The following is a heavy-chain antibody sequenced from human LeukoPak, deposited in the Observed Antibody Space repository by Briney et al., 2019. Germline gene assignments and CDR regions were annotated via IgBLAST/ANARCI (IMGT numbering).Heavy chain of an antibody. D-gene: IGHD2-2*01. CDR3: ARASLYCSSTSCYNWFDP. J-gene: IGHJ5*02. CDR2: INPNSGGT. V-gene: IGHV1-2*02. Sequence: ASVKVSCKASGYTFTSYGISWVRQAPGQGLEWMGWINPNSGGTNYAQKFQGRVTMTRDTSISTAYMELSRLRSDDTAVYYCARASLYCSSTSCYNWFDPWGQGTLVTVSS. CDR1: GYTFTSYG.